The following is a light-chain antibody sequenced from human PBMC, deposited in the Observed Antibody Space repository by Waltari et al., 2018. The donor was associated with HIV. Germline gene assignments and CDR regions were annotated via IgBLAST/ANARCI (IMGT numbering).Light chain of an antibody. CDR1: SSDIGGHYS. V-gene: IGLV2-14*01. J-gene: IGLJ3*02. CDR2: AVT. CDR3: LSYTITNTLV. Sequence: QSALTQPASVSGSPGQSITISCTGTSSDIGGHYSVSWYQQLPGKAPKLMISAVTYRPSGVSNRFAGSKCGNTASLTISGLQGEDEADYYCLSYTITNTLVFGGGTKLTVL.